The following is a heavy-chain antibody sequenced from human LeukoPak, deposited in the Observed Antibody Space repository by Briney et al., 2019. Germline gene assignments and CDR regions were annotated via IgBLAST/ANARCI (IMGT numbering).Heavy chain of an antibody. CDR1: GYSFNNYR. J-gene: IGHJ4*02. V-gene: IGHV5-10-1*01. CDR2: IDPTDSYT. CDR3: VRLGRYLIDY. D-gene: IGHD7-27*01. Sequence: GEPLRISCKGSGYSFNNYRISWVRQMPGKGLEWMGTIDPTDSYTKYSPSFQGYVTISLDKSISTAYLQWSGLRASDTAMYYCVRLGRYLIDYWGQGALVTVSS.